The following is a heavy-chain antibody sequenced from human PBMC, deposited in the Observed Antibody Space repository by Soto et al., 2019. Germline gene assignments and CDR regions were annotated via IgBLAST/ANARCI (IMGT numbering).Heavy chain of an antibody. D-gene: IGHD5-12*01. J-gene: IGHJ5*02. CDR2: VYYTGYT. CDR3: ARAPGKLARSNWFDP. V-gene: IGHV4-59*01. Sequence: QVQLQESGPGLVKPSETLSLTCTVSGGSLTNYYWIWIRQPPGKGLEWIGYVYYTGYTNYNPSLMSRVTMSVDMSNNQFSLNLGSVTAADTAVYYCARAPGKLARSNWFDPWGQGTLVTVSS. CDR1: GGSLTNYY.